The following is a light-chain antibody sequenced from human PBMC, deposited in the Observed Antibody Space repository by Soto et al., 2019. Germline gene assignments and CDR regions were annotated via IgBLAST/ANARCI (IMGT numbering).Light chain of an antibody. V-gene: IGKV1-5*01. CDR1: QSISSW. CDR2: DAS. J-gene: IGKJ1*01. Sequence: DIQMTQSPSTLSASVGDRVTITCRASQSISSWLAWYQQKPGKAPKLLIYDASSLESGVPSRFSGSGSETEFTLTINSLQPDDFATYYCQQYGHSPRTFGQGTKVEVK. CDR3: QQYGHSPRT.